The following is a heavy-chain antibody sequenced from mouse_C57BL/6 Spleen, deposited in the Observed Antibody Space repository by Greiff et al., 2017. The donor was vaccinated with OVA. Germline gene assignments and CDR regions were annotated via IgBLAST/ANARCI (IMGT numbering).Heavy chain of an antibody. Sequence: EVLLVESGAGLVQPKGSLKLSCAASGFTFTTYAMHWVRQAPGKGLEWVARIISKSGNYASYYADSVKDRFTISRDDSQSMIYLQMNNLKTEDTAMYDCVRDDCYPYYAMDDWGKGTSVTVSS. J-gene: IGHJ4*01. CDR3: VRDDCYPYYAMDD. V-gene: IGHV10-3*01. D-gene: IGHD2-3*01. CDR1: GFTFTTYA. CDR2: IISKSGNYAS.